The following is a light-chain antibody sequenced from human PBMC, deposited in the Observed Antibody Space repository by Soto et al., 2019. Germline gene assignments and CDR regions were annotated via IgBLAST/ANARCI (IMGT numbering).Light chain of an antibody. CDR2: DVT. CDR1: SSDIGGYNS. Sequence: QSALTQSPSASGSPGQSVTISCTGTSSDIGGYNSVSWYQQHPGKAPKVMIYDVTKRPSGVPDRFSGSKPRNTASLTVSALQAEDEADYYCSSYTDRKNLVFGTGTKVTVL. J-gene: IGLJ1*01. V-gene: IGLV2-8*01. CDR3: SSYTDRKNLV.